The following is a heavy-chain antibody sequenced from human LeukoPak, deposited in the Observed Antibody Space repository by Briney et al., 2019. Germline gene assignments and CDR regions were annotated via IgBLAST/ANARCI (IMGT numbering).Heavy chain of an antibody. J-gene: IGHJ4*02. CDR3: ARYGARSSFDY. CDR1: GYSISSGYY. Sequence: SETLSLTCTVSGYSISSGYYWGWIRQPPGKGLEWIGSIYHSGSTYYNPSLKSRVTISVDTSKNQFSLKLSSVTAADTAVYYCARYGARSSFDYWGQGTLVTVSS. D-gene: IGHD4/OR15-4a*01. V-gene: IGHV4-38-2*02. CDR2: IYHSGST.